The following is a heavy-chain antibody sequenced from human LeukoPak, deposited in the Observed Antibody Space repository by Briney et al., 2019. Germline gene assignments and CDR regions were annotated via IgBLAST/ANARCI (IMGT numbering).Heavy chain of an antibody. J-gene: IGHJ3*02. D-gene: IGHD1-26*01. V-gene: IGHV3-21*01. Sequence: PGVSLTPSCSASGFTVSSYSMNWVRPAPGEGREWGSSISSGSSYIPRPDPVRGRFTTSRDNAKNPLCLQMNSLRAEDTAVYYCARDEWGDAFDIWGQGTMVTV. CDR1: GFTVSSYS. CDR3: ARDEWGDAFDI. CDR2: ISSGSSYI.